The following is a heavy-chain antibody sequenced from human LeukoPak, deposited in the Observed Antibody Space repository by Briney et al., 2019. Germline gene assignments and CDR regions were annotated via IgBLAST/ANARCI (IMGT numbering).Heavy chain of an antibody. CDR2: ISPSGSTI. D-gene: IGHD2-8*01. Sequence: GRSLRLSCGASGFTFSDYYMTWIRQAPGKGMEWVSYISPSGSTIRNADSVKGRFTISRDNTRNSLYLQMSSLRADDTAVYYCARAGRGFTYGYSDSWGQGTLVTVSS. CDR1: GFTFSDYY. CDR3: ARAGRGFTYGYSDS. V-gene: IGHV3-11*01. J-gene: IGHJ4*02.